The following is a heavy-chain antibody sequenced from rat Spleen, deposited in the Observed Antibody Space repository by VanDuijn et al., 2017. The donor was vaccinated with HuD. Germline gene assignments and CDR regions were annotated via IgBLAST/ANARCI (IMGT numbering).Heavy chain of an antibody. D-gene: IGHD3-2*01. CDR2: ISSGGST. Sequence: QVQLKESGPGLVQPSQTLSLTCTVSGLSLTSYTVSWVRQPPGKGLEWITAISSGGSTYYNSALKSRLSISRDTSKSQVFLKMNSLQTDDTAIYYCTSLFLPHCRAFNYWGQGVRVTVSS. CDR3: TSLFLPHCRAFNY. V-gene: IGHV2-6*01. CDR1: GLSLTSYT. J-gene: IGHJ2*01.